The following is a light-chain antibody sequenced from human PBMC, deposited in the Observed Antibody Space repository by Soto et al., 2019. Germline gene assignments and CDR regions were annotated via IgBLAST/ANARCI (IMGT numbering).Light chain of an antibody. CDR1: SSNIGAGYD. V-gene: IGLV1-40*01. CDR3: QSYDSSLSGRV. J-gene: IGLJ1*01. Sequence: QSVLTQPPSVSGAPGQRVTISCTGSSSNIGAGYDVHWYQQLPGTAPKLLISGNSNRPSGVPDRFSGSKSGTSASLAITGLQAEDEADYYCQSYDSSLSGRVFGTGTTVTVL. CDR2: GNS.